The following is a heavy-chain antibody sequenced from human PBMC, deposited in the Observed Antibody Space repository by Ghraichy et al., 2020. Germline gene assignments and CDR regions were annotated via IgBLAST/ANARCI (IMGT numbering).Heavy chain of an antibody. D-gene: IGHD1-26*01. CDR1: GGSISSYY. V-gene: IGHV4-59*01. Sequence: SETLSLTCTVSGGSISSYYWSWIRQPPGKGLEWIGYIHYSGSTNYNPSLKSRVTISVDTSKNQFSLKLSSVAAADTAMYYCARDRGELLHYFDYWGQGTLVTVSS. J-gene: IGHJ4*02. CDR2: IHYSGST. CDR3: ARDRGELLHYFDY.